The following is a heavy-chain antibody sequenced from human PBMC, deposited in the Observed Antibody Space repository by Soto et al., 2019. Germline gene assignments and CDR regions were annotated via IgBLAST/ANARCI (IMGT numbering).Heavy chain of an antibody. V-gene: IGHV4-34*01. CDR1: GGSFSGYY. J-gene: IGHJ4*02. D-gene: IGHD1-1*01. CDR2: INHSGST. Sequence: QVQLQQWGAGLLKPSETLSLTCAVYGGSFSGYYWSWIRQPPGKGLEWIGEINHSGSTNYNPSLKSRVTISVDTSKNQFSLKLSSVTAADTAVYYCARGPYNQFDYWGQGTLVTVSS. CDR3: ARGPYNQFDY.